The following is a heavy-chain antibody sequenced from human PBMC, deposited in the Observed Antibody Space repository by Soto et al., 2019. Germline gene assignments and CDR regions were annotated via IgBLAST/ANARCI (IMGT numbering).Heavy chain of an antibody. CDR3: ARMSYFYDKWHFDL. CDR2: IYHTGGR. CDR1: GDSINNTYW. D-gene: IGHD3-22*01. V-gene: IGHV4-4*02. J-gene: IGHJ2*01. Sequence: SETLSLTCFVSGDSINNTYWWSWVRQAPEKGLEWIGEIYHTGGRSYMLSLKSRLSMSIDKSQNQFTLKLNSVTAADTATYYCARMSYFYDKWHFDLWGRGTLVTVSS.